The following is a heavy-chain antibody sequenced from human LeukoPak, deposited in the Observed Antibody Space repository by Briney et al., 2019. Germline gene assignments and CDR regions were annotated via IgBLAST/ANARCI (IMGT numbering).Heavy chain of an antibody. CDR1: GVSISAYY. D-gene: IGHD6-6*01. CDR2: VYASGNT. J-gene: IGHJ3*01. V-gene: IGHV4-4*07. Sequence: SETLSLTCTVSGVSISAYYWSLLRQPAGQGLKWIGSVYASGNTNSNHSLKSRVTMSLDTSKNQFSLRRTFVSAAGAAVYYCAGKYSSSSGKNAFDVWGQGTMVAVSS. CDR3: AGKYSSSSGKNAFDV.